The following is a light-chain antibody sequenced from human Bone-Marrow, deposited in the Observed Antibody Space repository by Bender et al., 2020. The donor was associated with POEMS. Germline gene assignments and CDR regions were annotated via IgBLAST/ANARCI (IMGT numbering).Light chain of an antibody. Sequence: QSALTQPPSASGSPGQSVTISCAGTSSDIDAYNSVSWYHQHPGRAPRLMIYEVSKRPSGVPDRFSASKSGNTASLTVSGLQAEDEADYYCSSYSRSTVMFGGGTKLTVL. CDR3: SSYSRSTVM. CDR2: EVS. V-gene: IGLV2-8*01. J-gene: IGLJ3*02. CDR1: SSDIDAYNS.